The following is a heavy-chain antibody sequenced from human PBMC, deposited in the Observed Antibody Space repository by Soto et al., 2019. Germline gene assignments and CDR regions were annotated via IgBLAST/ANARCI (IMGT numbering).Heavy chain of an antibody. Sequence: AASVKVSCKASGGTFSSYAISWVRQAPGQGLEWMGGIIPIFGTANYAQKFQGRVTITTDKSTSTAYMELSSLRSEGTAVYYCAMGGYYDSSGDYYYYGMDVWGQGTTVTVSS. D-gene: IGHD3-22*01. CDR2: IIPIFGTA. V-gene: IGHV1-69*05. J-gene: IGHJ6*02. CDR3: AMGGYYDSSGDYYYYGMDV. CDR1: GGTFSSYA.